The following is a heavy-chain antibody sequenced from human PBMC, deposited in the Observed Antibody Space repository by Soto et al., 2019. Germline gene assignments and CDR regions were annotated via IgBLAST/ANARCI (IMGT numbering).Heavy chain of an antibody. CDR2: IMPIIGTA. J-gene: IGHJ4*02. D-gene: IGHD3-10*01. CDR3: ARDLEFRDGNISHLDY. V-gene: IGHV1-69*01. Sequence: QVQLVQSGAEVKKPGSSVKVSCKASGGTFSSHVFNWVRQAPGQGLEWMGGIMPIIGTANYAQKFQGRATNNADGSTSTAYMKMSSLRSEDTAVYYCARDLEFRDGNISHLDYWGQRTLVTVSS. CDR1: GGTFSSHV.